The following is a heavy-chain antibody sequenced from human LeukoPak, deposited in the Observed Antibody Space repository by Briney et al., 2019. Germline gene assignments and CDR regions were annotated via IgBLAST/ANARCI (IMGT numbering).Heavy chain of an antibody. CDR2: ISYDGSNK. CDR3: ARALRAIFGVAAYFDY. V-gene: IGHV3-30-3*01. CDR1: GFTFSSYA. J-gene: IGHJ4*02. Sequence: PGRSLRLSCAASGFTFSSYAMHWVRQAPGKGLEWVAVISYDGSNKYYADSVKGRFTISRDNAKNSLYLQMNSLRAEDTAVYYCARALRAIFGVAAYFDYWGQGTLVTVSS. D-gene: IGHD3-3*01.